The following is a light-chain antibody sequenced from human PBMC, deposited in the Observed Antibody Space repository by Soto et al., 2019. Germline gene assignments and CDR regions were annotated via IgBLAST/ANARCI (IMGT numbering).Light chain of an antibody. CDR3: SSYTSSSTLGYV. CDR2: DVS. J-gene: IGLJ1*01. Sequence: SALTQPASVSGSPGQSITISCTGTSSDVGAYNYVSWYQQHPGKAPELMIYDVSNRPSGVSNRFSGSKSGNTASLTISGLQAEDEADYYCSSYTSSSTLGYVFGTGTKVTVL. V-gene: IGLV2-14*01. CDR1: SSDVGAYNY.